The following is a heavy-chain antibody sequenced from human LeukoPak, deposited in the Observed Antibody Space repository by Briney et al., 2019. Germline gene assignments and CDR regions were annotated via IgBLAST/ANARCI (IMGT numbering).Heavy chain of an antibody. CDR1: GFTFSGYS. CDR2: ISSDSNYI. J-gene: IGHJ3*02. V-gene: IGHV3-21*04. CDR3: ARGAYCGGDCYWGAFDI. D-gene: IGHD2-21*02. Sequence: PGGFLRFSCAASGFTFSGYSMNWVRQAPGRGLEWLSSISSDSNYIYYADSVKGRFTISRDNSKNTLYLQMNSLRAEDTAVYYCARGAYCGGDCYWGAFDIWGQGTMVTVSS.